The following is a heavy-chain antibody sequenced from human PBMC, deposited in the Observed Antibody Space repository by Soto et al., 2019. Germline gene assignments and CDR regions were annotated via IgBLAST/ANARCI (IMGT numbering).Heavy chain of an antibody. J-gene: IGHJ3*01. V-gene: IGHV4-39*02. D-gene: IGHD3-22*01. CDR3: ARAYDNSGYYHDAFDV. CDR2: IFYSRNT. Sequence: SETLSLTCTVSGGSINNSSNYWGWIRQPPGKGLEWIGSIFYSRNTYYNPSLKSRVTVSVDTSKTHFSLKLTSVTAADTAVYYCARAYDNSGYYHDAFDVWGQGTMVTVSS. CDR1: GGSINNSSNY.